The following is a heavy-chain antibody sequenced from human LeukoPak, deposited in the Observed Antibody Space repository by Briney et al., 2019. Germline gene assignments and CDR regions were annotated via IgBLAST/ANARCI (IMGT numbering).Heavy chain of an antibody. V-gene: IGHV4-4*07. J-gene: IGHJ6*03. CDR2: IYTSGST. CDR1: GGSISSYY. D-gene: IGHD2-2*01. Sequence: SETLSLTCTVSGGSISSYYWSWIRQPAGKGLEWIGRIYTSGSTNYNPSLKSRVTMSLDTSNNQFSLILTSVTAADTAVYYCARAYKGTTSLNYYYYMDVWGKGTTVTVSS. CDR3: ARAYKGTTSLNYYYYMDV.